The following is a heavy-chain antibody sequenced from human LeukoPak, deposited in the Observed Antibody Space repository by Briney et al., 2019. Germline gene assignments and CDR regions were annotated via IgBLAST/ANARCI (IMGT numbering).Heavy chain of an antibody. J-gene: IGHJ4*02. CDR2: IYWDDDK. D-gene: IGHD6-13*01. CDR3: ALAGIAAAGNPPYFDY. CDR1: GFSLSTSGVG. V-gene: IGHV2-5*02. Sequence: SGPTLVNPTQTLTLTCTFSGFSLSTSGVGVGWIRQPPGKALEWLAPIYWDDDKRYSPSLKSRLTITKDTSKNQVVLTMTNMDPVDAATYYCALAGIAAAGNPPYFDYWGQGTLVTVSS.